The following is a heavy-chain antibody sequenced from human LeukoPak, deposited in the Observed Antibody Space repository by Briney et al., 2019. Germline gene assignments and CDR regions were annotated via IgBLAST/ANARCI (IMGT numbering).Heavy chain of an antibody. CDR3: ARGTMITSPDI. Sequence: SETLSLTCTVSGGSISSYYWSWIRQPPGKGLEWIGYIYYSGSTNYNPSLKSRVTISVDTSKNQFSLKLSSVTAADTAVYYCARGTMITSPDIWGQGTVVTVSS. CDR1: GGSISSYY. J-gene: IGHJ3*02. V-gene: IGHV4-59*01. CDR2: IYYSGST. D-gene: IGHD3-16*01.